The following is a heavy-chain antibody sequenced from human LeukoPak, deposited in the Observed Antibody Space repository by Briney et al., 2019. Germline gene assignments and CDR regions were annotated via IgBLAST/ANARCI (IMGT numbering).Heavy chain of an antibody. J-gene: IGHJ4*02. CDR1: GFTFSSYA. V-gene: IGHV3-23*01. CDR2: ISGGGSI. D-gene: IGHD3-3*01. Sequence: GGSLRLSCAASGFTFSSYAMSWVRQAPGKGLEWVSAISGGGSIYYADSVKGRFTISRDKSENTLYLQMNSLRAEDTALYYCAKDFWSGYYSGYFDYWGQGTLVTVSS. CDR3: AKDFWSGYYSGYFDY.